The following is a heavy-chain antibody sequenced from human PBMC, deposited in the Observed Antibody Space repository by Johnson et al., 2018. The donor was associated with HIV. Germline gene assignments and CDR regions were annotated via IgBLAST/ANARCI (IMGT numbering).Heavy chain of an antibody. D-gene: IGHD3-22*01. V-gene: IGHV3-30*02. CDR2: IRYDGSGK. CDR1: GFVFSDYV. J-gene: IGHJ3*02. CDR3: AKDVGNYWPNAFDI. Sequence: QVRLVESGGGLIQPGGSLRLSCAASGFVFSDYVMHWVRQAPGKGLDWVTFIRYDGSGKYYADSVNGRFTISRDNSKNTLYLQMNSLRAEDTAVYYCAKDVGNYWPNAFDIWGQGTTVTVSS.